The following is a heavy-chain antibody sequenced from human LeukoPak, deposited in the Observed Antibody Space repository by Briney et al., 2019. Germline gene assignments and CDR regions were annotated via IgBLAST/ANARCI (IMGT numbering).Heavy chain of an antibody. D-gene: IGHD5-12*01. V-gene: IGHV4-34*01. J-gene: IGHJ4*02. Sequence: SETLSLTCAVYGESFSGHYWTWVRQPPGKGLEWIGEINDSGSTNYNPSLKSRVTISVDTSKNQFSLKLRSVTAADMAVYYCARARGTVAIDYWGQGTLVAVSS. CDR3: ARARGTVAIDY. CDR1: GESFSGHY. CDR2: INDSGST.